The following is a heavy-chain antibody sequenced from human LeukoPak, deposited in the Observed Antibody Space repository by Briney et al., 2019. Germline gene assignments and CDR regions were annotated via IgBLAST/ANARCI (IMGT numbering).Heavy chain of an antibody. J-gene: IGHJ3*02. Sequence: ASVKVSCKASGGTFSSYAISWVRQAPGQGLEWMGWINPNSGGTNYAQKFQGRVTMTRDTSISTAYMELSRLRSDDTAVYYCARAGLDAFDIWGQGTMVTVSS. CDR2: INPNSGGT. CDR3: ARAGLDAFDI. CDR1: GGTFSSYA. D-gene: IGHD2-8*02. V-gene: IGHV1-2*02.